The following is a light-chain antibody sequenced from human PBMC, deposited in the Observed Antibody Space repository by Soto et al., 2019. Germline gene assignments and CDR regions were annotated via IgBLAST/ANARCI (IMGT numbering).Light chain of an antibody. V-gene: IGKV3-20*01. Sequence: EIVLTQSPGTLSLSPGESATLSCRASQTFSNTYLAWYQQKPGQAPRLLIYGASSRAPGIPDRVSGSGSGTDLTLTISRVEPEDFAVYYCLQYGSSPPFTFGQGTNLEIK. J-gene: IGKJ2*01. CDR1: QTFSNTY. CDR2: GAS. CDR3: LQYGSSPPFT.